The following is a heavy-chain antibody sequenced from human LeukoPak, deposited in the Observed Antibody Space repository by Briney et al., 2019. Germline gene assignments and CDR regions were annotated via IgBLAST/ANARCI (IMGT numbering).Heavy chain of an antibody. CDR2: ISYDGSNK. V-gene: IGHV3-30*04. J-gene: IGHJ4*02. CDR3: ARDSYCYPFGPVPLDY. CDR1: GFTFSSYA. Sequence: GGSLRLSCAASGFTFSSYAMHWVRQAPGKGLEWVAVISYDGSNKYYADSVRGRFTICRDNSKNTLYLQINSLRAEDTAVYYCARDSYCYPFGPVPLDYWGQGTLVTVSS. D-gene: IGHD5-18*01.